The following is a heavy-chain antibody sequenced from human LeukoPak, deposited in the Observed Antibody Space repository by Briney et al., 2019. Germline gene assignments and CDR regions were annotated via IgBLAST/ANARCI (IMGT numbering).Heavy chain of an antibody. V-gene: IGHV4-4*07. Sequence: SETLSLTCTVSGGSISSYYWSWLRQPAGKGLEWIGRIYTSGSTNYNPSRKSRVTMSVDTSKNQFSLKLSSGTAADTAVYYCARGPGYDFWSGYYTDYYFDYWGQGTLVTVSS. CDR3: ARGPGYDFWSGYYTDYYFDY. D-gene: IGHD3-3*01. CDR1: GGSISSYY. J-gene: IGHJ4*02. CDR2: IYTSGST.